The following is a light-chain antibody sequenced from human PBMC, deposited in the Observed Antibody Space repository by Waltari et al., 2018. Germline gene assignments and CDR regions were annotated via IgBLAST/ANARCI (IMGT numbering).Light chain of an antibody. CDR3: QQYYSILRT. CDR2: WAS. CDR1: QSVLYDSNNKNH. J-gene: IGKJ1*01. Sequence: DIAMTQSPDSLSVSLGERATINCKSSQSVLYDSNNKNHLAWYQQKPGQPPKLLIYWASTRESGVPGRFSGSGSGTDFTLTISSLQAEDVATYYCQQYYSILRTFGQGTKVEIK. V-gene: IGKV4-1*01.